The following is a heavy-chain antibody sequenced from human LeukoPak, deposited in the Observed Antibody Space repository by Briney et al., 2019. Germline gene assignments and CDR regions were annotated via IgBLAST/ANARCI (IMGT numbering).Heavy chain of an antibody. Sequence: GGSLRLSCAASGFTFSSYGMHWVRQAPGKGLEWVAVISYDGSNKYYADSVKGRSTISRDNSKNTLYLQMNSLRAEDTAVYYCAREGYQLLSTFDYWGQGTLVTVSS. CDR3: AREGYQLLSTFDY. D-gene: IGHD2-2*01. J-gene: IGHJ4*02. CDR2: ISYDGSNK. CDR1: GFTFSSYG. V-gene: IGHV3-30*03.